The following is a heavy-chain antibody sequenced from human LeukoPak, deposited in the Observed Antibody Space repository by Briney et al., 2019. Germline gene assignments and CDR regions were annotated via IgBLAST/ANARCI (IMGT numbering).Heavy chain of an antibody. CDR3: ARDLHYDILTGYGD. Sequence: SVKVSCKASGGTFSSYAISWVRQAPGQGLEWMGGIIPIFGTANYAQKFQGRVTITADESTSTAYMELSSLRSEDTAVYYCARDLHYDILTGYGDWGQGTLVTVSS. CDR1: GGTFSSYA. V-gene: IGHV1-69*13. J-gene: IGHJ4*02. D-gene: IGHD3-9*01. CDR2: IIPIFGTA.